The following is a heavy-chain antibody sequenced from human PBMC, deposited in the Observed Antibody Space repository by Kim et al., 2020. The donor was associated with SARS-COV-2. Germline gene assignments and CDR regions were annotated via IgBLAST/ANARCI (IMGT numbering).Heavy chain of an antibody. J-gene: IGHJ4*02. CDR3: AAFYNYLHYFDF. Sequence: SETLSLTCSVSGGSISRSSYYWGWIRQPPGKGLEWIANIYDSCYTYYNPSLKSRVSVSVDTSKNHFSLKVRSVTAADTAVYYCAAFYNYLHYFDFWGPGTLVTVSS. D-gene: IGHD1-1*01. V-gene: IGHV4-39*02. CDR1: GGSISRSSYY. CDR2: IYDSCYT.